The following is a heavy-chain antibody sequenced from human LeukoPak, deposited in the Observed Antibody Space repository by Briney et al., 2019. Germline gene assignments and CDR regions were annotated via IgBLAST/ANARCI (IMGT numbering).Heavy chain of an antibody. V-gene: IGHV3-33*01. CDR1: GSTFSNYG. J-gene: IGHJ4*02. CDR3: AREGPRGNSQFDY. CDR2: IWYDGSNK. D-gene: IGHD2/OR15-2a*01. Sequence: GGSLRLSCAASGSTFSNYGMHWVRQAPGKGLEWVALIWYDGSNKYYTDSVKGRLTISRDNSKDTLFLQMNSLRAEDTAVYYCAREGPRGNSQFDYWGQGTLVTVSS.